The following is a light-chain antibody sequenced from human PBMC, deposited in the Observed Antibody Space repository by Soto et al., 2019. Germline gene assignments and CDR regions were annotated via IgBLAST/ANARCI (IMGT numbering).Light chain of an antibody. CDR3: QQSYNTPQT. J-gene: IGKJ1*01. CDR2: AAS. CDR1: HDIDNY. Sequence: EIQMTQSPSSLSASIGDRVTITCQASHDIDNYLNWFQQKPGKAPKLLIYAASSLQSGVPSRFSGSGSGTDYTLTISSLQPEDFATYYCQQSYNTPQTFGQGTKVDIK. V-gene: IGKV1-39*01.